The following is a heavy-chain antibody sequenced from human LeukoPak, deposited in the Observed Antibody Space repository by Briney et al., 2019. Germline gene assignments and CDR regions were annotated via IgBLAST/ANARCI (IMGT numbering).Heavy chain of an antibody. CDR2: IEQDGSEK. CDR3: ARAHKAKIVGATFLPLDY. CDR1: GFTFSSYW. D-gene: IGHD1-26*01. J-gene: IGHJ4*02. Sequence: GGSLRLSCAASGFTFSSYWMSWVRQAPGKGLECVANIEQDGSEKYYVDSVKGRFTISRDNAKNSLYLQMNSLRAEDTAVYYCARAHKAKIVGATFLPLDYWGQGTLVTVSS. V-gene: IGHV3-7*01.